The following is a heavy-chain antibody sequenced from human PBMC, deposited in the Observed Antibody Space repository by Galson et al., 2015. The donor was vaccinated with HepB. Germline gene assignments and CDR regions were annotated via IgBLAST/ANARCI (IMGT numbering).Heavy chain of an antibody. V-gene: IGHV3-7*01. CDR2: IKQDGSEK. Sequence: SLRLSCAASGFTFSSYWMSWVRQAPGKGLEWVANIKQDGSEKYYVDSVKGRFTISRDNAKNSLYLQMNSLRAEDTAVYYCAREKWELPLGAFDIWGQGTTVTVSS. CDR3: AREKWELPLGAFDI. J-gene: IGHJ3*02. D-gene: IGHD1-26*01. CDR1: GFTFSSYW.